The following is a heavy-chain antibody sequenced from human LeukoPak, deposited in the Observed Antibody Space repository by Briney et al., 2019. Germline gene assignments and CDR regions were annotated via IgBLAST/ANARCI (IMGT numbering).Heavy chain of an antibody. CDR2: ISASDRRT. D-gene: IGHD6-19*01. V-gene: IGHV3-23*01. Sequence: GGSLRLSCAASGFTFGNYGISWVRQAPGKGLEWVSAISASDRRTYYADSVKGRFTISRDNSKNTLYLQMNSLRAEDTAIYYCAKTHLPGIAVTGPDYWGQGNLVTVSS. CDR1: GFTFGNYG. CDR3: AKTHLPGIAVTGPDY. J-gene: IGHJ4*02.